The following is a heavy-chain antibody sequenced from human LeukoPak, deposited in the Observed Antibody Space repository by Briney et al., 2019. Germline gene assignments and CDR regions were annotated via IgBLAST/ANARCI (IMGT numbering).Heavy chain of an antibody. CDR2: IYYTGVI. D-gene: IGHD2-2*01. V-gene: IGHV4-59*08. J-gene: IGHJ6*02. CDR1: GGSISGHY. CDR3: VRLTRLAPVGTTYYHSLDV. Sequence: PSETLSLTCTVSGGSISGHYWSWIRQPPGKGLEWIGHIYYTGVINYDPSLKSRVTMLVDTSKNQFSLKVTSVTAADTAVYYCVRLTRLAPVGTTYYHSLDVWGQGSTVTVSS.